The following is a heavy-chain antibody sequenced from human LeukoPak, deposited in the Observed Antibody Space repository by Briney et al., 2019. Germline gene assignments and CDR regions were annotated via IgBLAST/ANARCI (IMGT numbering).Heavy chain of an antibody. CDR2: ISSSSSTI. CDR3: ARVWGIAAAGGEIEY. J-gene: IGHJ4*02. D-gene: IGHD6-13*01. CDR1: GFTFSSYS. V-gene: IGHV3-48*02. Sequence: GGSLRLSCAASGFTFSSYSMNWVRQAPGKGLEWVSYISSSSSTIYYADSVKGRFTISRDNAKNSLYLQMNSLRDKDTAVYYCARVWGIAAAGGEIEYWGQGTLVTVSS.